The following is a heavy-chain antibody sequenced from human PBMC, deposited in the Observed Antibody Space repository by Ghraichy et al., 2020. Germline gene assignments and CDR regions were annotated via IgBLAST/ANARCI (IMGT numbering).Heavy chain of an antibody. D-gene: IGHD3-3*02. V-gene: IGHV4-61*02. Sequence: IYTSGRTNYNPSLKSRVTISVDTPKNQFSLKLGSVTVADTAVYYCAREMAVPILAFTYYYGMDVWGQVTTVTVSS. J-gene: IGHJ6*02. CDR3: AREMAVPILAFTYYYGMDV. CDR2: IYTSGRT.